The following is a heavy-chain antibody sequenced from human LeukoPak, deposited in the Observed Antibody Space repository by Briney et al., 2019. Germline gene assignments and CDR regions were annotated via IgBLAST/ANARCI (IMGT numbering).Heavy chain of an antibody. Sequence: GQSLRLSCAASGCTFSSYAMSWIRQAPGKGLELVSAISGSGGSTYYADSVKGRFTISRDNSKNTLYLQMNSLRAEDTAVYYCAKYDYGSGSSPQDYWGQGTLVTVSS. D-gene: IGHD3-10*01. CDR1: GCTFSSYA. J-gene: IGHJ4*02. V-gene: IGHV3-23*01. CDR3: AKYDYGSGSSPQDY. CDR2: ISGSGGST.